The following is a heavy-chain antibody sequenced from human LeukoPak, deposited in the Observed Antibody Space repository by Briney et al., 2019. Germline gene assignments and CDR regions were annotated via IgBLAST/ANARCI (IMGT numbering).Heavy chain of an antibody. CDR1: GYTFTSYG. Sequence: ASVRVSCKASGYTFTSYGISWVRQAPGQGLEWMGWISAYNGNTNYAQKLQGRVTMTTDTSTSTAYMELRSLRSDDTAVYYCARSYCSSTSCSYWVFDYWGQGTLVTVSS. J-gene: IGHJ4*02. V-gene: IGHV1-18*01. D-gene: IGHD2-2*01. CDR2: ISAYNGNT. CDR3: ARSYCSSTSCSYWVFDY.